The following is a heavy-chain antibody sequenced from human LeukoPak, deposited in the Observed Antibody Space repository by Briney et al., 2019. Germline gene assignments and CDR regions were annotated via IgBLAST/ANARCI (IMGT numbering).Heavy chain of an antibody. Sequence: GGSLRLSCAASGFTFSSYWMSWVRQAPGKGLELVSVIYGSSGGTYYADSVEGRFTISRDSSKNTLYLQMNSLRVEDTALYYCARPHSSAYSYALDVWGPGTTVTVSS. D-gene: IGHD6-19*01. CDR2: IYGSSGGT. CDR1: GFTFSSYW. CDR3: ARPHSSAYSYALDV. J-gene: IGHJ6*02. V-gene: IGHV3-23*05.